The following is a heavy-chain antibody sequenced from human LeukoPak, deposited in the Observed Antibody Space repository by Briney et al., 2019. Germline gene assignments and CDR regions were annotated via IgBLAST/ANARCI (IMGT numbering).Heavy chain of an antibody. V-gene: IGHV1-2*02. CDR3: ASGGITGTTWGFDY. J-gene: IGHJ4*02. Sequence: ASVKVSCKASGYTFTSYDINWVRQAPGQGLEWMGWINPNSGGTNYAQKFQGRVTMTRDTSISTAYMELSRLRSDDTAVYYCASGGITGTTWGFDYWGQGTLVTVSS. D-gene: IGHD1-20*01. CDR2: INPNSGGT. CDR1: GYTFTSYD.